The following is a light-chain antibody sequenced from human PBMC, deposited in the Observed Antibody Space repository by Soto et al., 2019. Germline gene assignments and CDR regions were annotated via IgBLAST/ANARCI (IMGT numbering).Light chain of an antibody. V-gene: IGKV1-5*03. J-gene: IGKJ1*01. CDR2: KAS. CDR3: QQYNQGVT. CDR1: QGISRC. Sequence: DIQMTQSPSTLSASVGDRVTITCRASQGISRCLAWYQQKPGKAPKLLIYKASSLESGVPSRFSGSGSGTEYPLTISSQHPDDFTTYYCQQYNQGVTFGEGTKVEIK.